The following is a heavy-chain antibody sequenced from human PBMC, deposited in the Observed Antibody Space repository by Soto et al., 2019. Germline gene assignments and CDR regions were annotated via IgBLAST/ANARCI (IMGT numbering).Heavy chain of an antibody. CDR1: RYIFTAYF. CDR2: INPNNGAT. CDR3: ASHDPGARFDP. Sequence: KVSCKAPRYIFTAYFMHWVRQAPGQGLEWMGWINPNNGATHYGLSFQGRVTMTRDTSISTAYMELSSLRSDDTAVYYCASHDPGARFDPWGQGTLVTVSS. J-gene: IGHJ5*02. V-gene: IGHV1-2*02. D-gene: IGHD1-1*01.